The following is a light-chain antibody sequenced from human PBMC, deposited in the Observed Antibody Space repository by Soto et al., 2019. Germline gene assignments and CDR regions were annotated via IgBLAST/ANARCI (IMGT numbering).Light chain of an antibody. J-gene: IGKJ3*01. CDR3: QQYNSPLVT. CDR1: QSISSW. CDR2: DAS. Sequence: DIQMTQSPSPLSASVGDRVTITCRASQSISSWLAWYQQKPGKAPKLLIYDASSLESGVPSRFSGSGSGTEFTLTISSLQPDDFATYYCQQYNSPLVTFGPGTKVDIK. V-gene: IGKV1-5*01.